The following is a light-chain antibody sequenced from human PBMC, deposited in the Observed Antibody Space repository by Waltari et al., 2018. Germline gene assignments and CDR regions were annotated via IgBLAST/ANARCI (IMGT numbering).Light chain of an antibody. Sequence: QSVLTQPPSVSGAPGQRVTISCTGSSSNIGAGSDVHWYQQFSGTAPKLLIFDNDHRPSGVPDRFSGSRSGTSAYLAITGLQTDDEADYFCQSYDSGQWVFGGGTKVTVL. V-gene: IGLV1-40*01. CDR2: DND. J-gene: IGLJ3*02. CDR3: QSYDSGQWV. CDR1: SSNIGAGSD.